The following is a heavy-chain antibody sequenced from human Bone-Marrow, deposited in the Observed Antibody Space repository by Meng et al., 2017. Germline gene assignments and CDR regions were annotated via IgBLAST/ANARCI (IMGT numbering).Heavy chain of an antibody. Sequence: GESLKISCAASGFTFSSYWMHWVRQAPGKGLMWVSRINGDGGSTSYADSVKGRFTISRDNAKNTLYLRMNSLRDEDTAVYYCARGRGDGYNSYGFNAFDMWGQGKMVTVSS. D-gene: IGHD5-24*01. CDR2: INGDGGST. CDR3: ARGRGDGYNSYGFNAFDM. CDR1: GFTFSSYW. J-gene: IGHJ3*02. V-gene: IGHV3-74*01.